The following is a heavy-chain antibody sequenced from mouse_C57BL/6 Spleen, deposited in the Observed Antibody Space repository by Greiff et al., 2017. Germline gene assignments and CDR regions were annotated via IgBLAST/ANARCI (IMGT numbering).Heavy chain of an antibody. CDR3: ASTAQVYYAMDY. V-gene: IGHV2-5*01. CDR2: IWRGGST. CDR1: GFSLTSYG. Sequence: QVQLQQSGPGLVQPSQSLSITCTVSGFSLTSYGVHWVRQSPGEGLEWLGVIWRGGSTDYNAAFMSRLSITKDNSNSQVFFKMNSLQADDTAIYYCASTAQVYYAMDYWGQGTSVTVSS. D-gene: IGHD3-2*02. J-gene: IGHJ4*01.